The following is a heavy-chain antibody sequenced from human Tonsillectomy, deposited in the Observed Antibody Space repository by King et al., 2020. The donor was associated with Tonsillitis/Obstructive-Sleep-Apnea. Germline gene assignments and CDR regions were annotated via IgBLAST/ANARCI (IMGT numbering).Heavy chain of an antibody. Sequence: FTLKESGPTLVKPPQTLTLTCTFSGFSLSTSGVGVGWIRQPPGKALEWLALIYWDDDKRYSPSLKSRLTITKDTSKNQVVLTMTNMDPVDTATYYCAHRRPGIAAAPPTHYFDYWGQGTLVTVSS. V-gene: IGHV2-5*02. D-gene: IGHD6-13*01. CDR1: GFSLSTSGVG. CDR3: AHRRPGIAAAPPTHYFDY. CDR2: IYWDDDK. J-gene: IGHJ4*02.